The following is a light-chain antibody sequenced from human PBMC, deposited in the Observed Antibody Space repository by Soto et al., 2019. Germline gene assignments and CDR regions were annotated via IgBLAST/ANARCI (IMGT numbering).Light chain of an antibody. CDR1: QSVSSD. CDR3: QQRSNWPTT. J-gene: IGKJ5*01. V-gene: IGKV3-11*01. CDR2: DAS. Sequence: IVMNQSPATLSVTPGERATLSCRASQSVSSDLAWYQQKPGQAPRLLIYDASNRATGIPARFSGSGSGTDFTLTISSLEPEDFAVYYCQQRSNWPTTFAQGTRLEI.